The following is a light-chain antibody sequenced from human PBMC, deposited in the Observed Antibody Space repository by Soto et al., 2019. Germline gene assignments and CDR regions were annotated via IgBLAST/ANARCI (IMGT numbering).Light chain of an antibody. CDR3: AAWDDSLSKV. V-gene: IGLV1-47*01. J-gene: IGLJ1*01. CDR1: SSNIGSNY. Sequence: QSVLTQPPSASGTPGQRVTISCSGSSSNIGSNYVYWYQQLPGTAPKLLIYRNNQRPSGVPDRFSGSKSGTSASLAIGGLRSEDEADYYCAAWDDSLSKVFGTGTKLTVL. CDR2: RNN.